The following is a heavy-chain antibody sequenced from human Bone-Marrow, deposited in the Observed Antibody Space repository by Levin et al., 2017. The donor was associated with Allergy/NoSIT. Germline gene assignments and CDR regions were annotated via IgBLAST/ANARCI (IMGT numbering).Heavy chain of an antibody. CDR2: MNPKSGNT. CDR3: ETGQGHLVGPP. V-gene: IGHV1-8*01. J-gene: IGHJ5*02. Sequence: PAASVKVSCKASGDTFSSYDINWVRQASGQGLEWMGWMNPKSGNTVYAQKFQGRVTMTRNTSISTAYIDLSSLRSDDTAVYYWETGQGHLVGPPWGQGTLVTVSS. D-gene: IGHD6-6*01. CDR1: GDTFSSYD.